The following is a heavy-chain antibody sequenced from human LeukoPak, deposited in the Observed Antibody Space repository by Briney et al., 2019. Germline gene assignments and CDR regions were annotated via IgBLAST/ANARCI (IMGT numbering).Heavy chain of an antibody. CDR2: INHSGST. V-gene: IGHV4-34*01. CDR1: GGSFSGYY. CDR3: ARRAYYYGSGSYYTYFDY. D-gene: IGHD3-10*01. J-gene: IGHJ4*02. Sequence: PSETLSLTCAVYGGSFSGYYWSWIRQPPGKGLEWIGEINHSGSTNYNPSLKSRVTVSVDTSKNQFSLKLSSVTAADTAVYYCARRAYYYGSGSYYTYFDYGGQGTLVTVSS.